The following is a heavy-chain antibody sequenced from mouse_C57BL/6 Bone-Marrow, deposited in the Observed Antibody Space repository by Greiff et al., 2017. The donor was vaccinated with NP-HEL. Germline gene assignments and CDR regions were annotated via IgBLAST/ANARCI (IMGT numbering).Heavy chain of an antibody. CDR3: TIDGRPYFDV. Sequence: VQLQQSGAELVRPGASVKLSCTASGFNIKDDYMHWVKQRPEQGLEWIGWIDPENGDTEYASKFQGKATITADTSSNTAYLQLSSLTSEDTAVYYCTIDGRPYFDVWGTGTTVTVSS. J-gene: IGHJ1*03. V-gene: IGHV14-4*01. CDR1: GFNIKDDY. D-gene: IGHD1-1*02. CDR2: IDPENGDT.